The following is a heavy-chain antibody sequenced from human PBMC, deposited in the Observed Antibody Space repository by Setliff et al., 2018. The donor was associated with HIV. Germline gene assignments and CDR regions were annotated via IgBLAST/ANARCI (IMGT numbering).Heavy chain of an antibody. V-gene: IGHV1-3*01. J-gene: IGHJ4*02. CDR3: ATRRGDEPFVV. CDR1: GYTFTSYA. CDR2: INAGNGNT. D-gene: IGHD2-21*01. Sequence: ASVKVSCKASGYTFTSYAMHWVRQAPGQRLEWMGWINAGNGNTKYSQKFQGRVTITRDTSASTAYMELSSLRSEDTAVFYCATRRGDEPFVVWGQGTLVTVSS.